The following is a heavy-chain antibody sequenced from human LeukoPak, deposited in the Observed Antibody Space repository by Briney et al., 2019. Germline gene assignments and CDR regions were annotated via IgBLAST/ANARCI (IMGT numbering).Heavy chain of an antibody. Sequence: PSETLSLTCAVYGGSFNGHHWTWIRQAPGKGLEGIGEIKHRGRTNYNPSLKSRVTISVDTSKNHFSLKLSSVTAADTALYYCARGTTVTTFQAGTYYYYYIDVWGKGTTVAVSS. V-gene: IGHV4-34*01. J-gene: IGHJ6*03. CDR2: IKHRGRT. D-gene: IGHD4-17*01. CDR3: ARGTTVTTFQAGTYYYYYIDV. CDR1: GGSFNGHH.